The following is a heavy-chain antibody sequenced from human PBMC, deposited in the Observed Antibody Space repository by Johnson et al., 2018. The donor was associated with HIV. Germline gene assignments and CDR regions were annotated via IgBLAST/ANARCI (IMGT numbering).Heavy chain of an antibody. D-gene: IGHD2-21*01. CDR3: AKDFVTHGAFDI. CDR1: GFTFSSYT. V-gene: IGHV3-48*01. CDR2: ISSSGSTI. Sequence: VQLVESGGGVVQPGRSLRLSCAASGFTFSSYTMHLVRQAPGKGLEFVSYISSSGSTIYYADSVKGRFTISRDSSKNTLYLQMNSLRAEDTAVYYCAKDFVTHGAFDIWGQGTMVTVSS. J-gene: IGHJ3*02.